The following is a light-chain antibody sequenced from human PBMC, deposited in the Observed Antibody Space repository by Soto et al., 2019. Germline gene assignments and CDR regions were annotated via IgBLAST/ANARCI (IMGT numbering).Light chain of an antibody. CDR3: QQYNSYSLT. CDR2: DAS. V-gene: IGKV1-5*01. CDR1: QSISSR. J-gene: IGKJ4*01. Sequence: DIQMTQSPSTLSASVGDRVTITCRASQSISSRLAWYQQKPGKAPKILIYDASSLESGVPARFSGSGSGTEFTLTISSLQPDDFATDYCQQYNSYSLTFGGETMVEIK.